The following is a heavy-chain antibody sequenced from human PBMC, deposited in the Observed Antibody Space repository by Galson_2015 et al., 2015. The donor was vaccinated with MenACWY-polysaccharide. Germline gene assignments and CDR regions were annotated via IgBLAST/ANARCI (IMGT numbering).Heavy chain of an antibody. V-gene: IGHV1-18*01. J-gene: IGHJ6*02. Sequence: SVKVSCKASGYTFTSYGISWVRQAPGQGLEWMGWISAYNGNTNYAQKLQGRVTMTTDTSTSTAYMELRSLRSDDTAVYYCARGPRYFDWLLEGENHSYYYYGMDVWGQGTTVTVAS. CDR2: ISAYNGNT. D-gene: IGHD3-9*01. CDR3: ARGPRYFDWLLEGENHSYYYYGMDV. CDR1: GYTFTSYG.